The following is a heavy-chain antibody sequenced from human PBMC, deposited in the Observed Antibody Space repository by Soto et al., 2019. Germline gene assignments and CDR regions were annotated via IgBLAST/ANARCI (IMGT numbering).Heavy chain of an antibody. V-gene: IGHV4-30-2*01. CDR1: GGSISSGGYS. Sequence: SETLSLTCAVSGGSISSGGYSWSWIRQPPGKGLEWIAYIYHSGSTYYNPSLKSRVTISVDRSKNQFSLKLTSVTAADTAVYYCASTVTTSFHCDYWGQGTLVTVSS. D-gene: IGHD4-4*01. CDR3: ASTVTTSFHCDY. CDR2: IYHSGST. J-gene: IGHJ4*02.